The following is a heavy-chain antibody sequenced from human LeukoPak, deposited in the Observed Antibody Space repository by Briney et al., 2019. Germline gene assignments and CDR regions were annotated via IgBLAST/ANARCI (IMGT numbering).Heavy chain of an antibody. V-gene: IGHV3-30*18. Sequence: PGGSLRLSCAASGFTFISFGMHWVSQAPGKGLERVALISYDGSNKYYADSVKGRFTISRDNSKNTLYLQMNSLRAEDAAVYYCAKDWDPGYYDSSGSYPDYWGQGTLVTVSS. CDR2: ISYDGSNK. CDR3: AKDWDPGYYDSSGSYPDY. CDR1: GFTFISFG. J-gene: IGHJ4*02. D-gene: IGHD3-22*01.